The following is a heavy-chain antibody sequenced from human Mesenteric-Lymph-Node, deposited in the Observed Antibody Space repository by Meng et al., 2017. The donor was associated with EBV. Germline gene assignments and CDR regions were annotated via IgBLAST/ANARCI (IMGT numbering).Heavy chain of an antibody. J-gene: IGHJ5*02. V-gene: IGHV3-23*01. CDR1: GFTFSSYA. CDR2: ISGNGREA. Sequence: VQLLDSGGGLVQPGGSLRLSCASSGFTFSSYAMSWVRQAPGKGLEWVSTISGNGREADYADSVKGRFTISRDNSENTLFLQMNSLKAEDTAVYYCANESFPWGQGTLVTVSS. CDR3: ANESFP.